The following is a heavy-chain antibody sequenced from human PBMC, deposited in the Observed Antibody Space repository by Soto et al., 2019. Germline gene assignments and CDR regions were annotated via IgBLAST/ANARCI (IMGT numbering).Heavy chain of an antibody. CDR3: ARDYRRYYYYMDV. D-gene: IGHD3-16*02. Sequence: SSLSRQTPGQGLEWMGRIIPILGIANYAQKFQGRVTITADKSTSTAYMELSSLRSEDTAVYYCARDYRRYYYYMDVWGKGTSVTVSS. CDR2: IIPILGIA. J-gene: IGHJ6*03. V-gene: IGHV1-69*04.